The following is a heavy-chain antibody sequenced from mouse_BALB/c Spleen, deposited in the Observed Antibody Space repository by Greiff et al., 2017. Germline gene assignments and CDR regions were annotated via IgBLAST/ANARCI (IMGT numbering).Heavy chain of an antibody. J-gene: IGHJ2*01. CDR1: GYTFSSYW. Sequence: VQLQQSGAELMKPGASVKISCKATGYTFSSYWIEWVKQRPGHGLEWIGEILPGSGSTNYNEKFKGKATFTADTSSNTAYMQLSSLTSEDSAVYYCARRDYYRQRGFDYWGQGTTLTVSS. CDR3: ARRDYYRQRGFDY. CDR2: ILPGSGST. V-gene: IGHV1-9*01. D-gene: IGHD2-14*01.